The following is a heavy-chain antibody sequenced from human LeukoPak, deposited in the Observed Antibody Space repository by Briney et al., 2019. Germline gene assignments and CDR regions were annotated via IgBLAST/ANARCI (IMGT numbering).Heavy chain of an antibody. CDR1: GFTFSYYY. CDR2: ISSSGSTI. J-gene: IGHJ4*02. V-gene: IGHV3-11*04. D-gene: IGHD3-9*01. CDR3: ARSDWYYGILTGYYTGGFDY. Sequence: GGSLRLSCAASGFTFSYYYMSWIRQAPGKGLEWVSYISSSGSTIYYADSVKGRFTISRDNAKNSLYLQMNSLRAEDTAVYYCARSDWYYGILTGYYTGGFDYWGQGTLVTVSS.